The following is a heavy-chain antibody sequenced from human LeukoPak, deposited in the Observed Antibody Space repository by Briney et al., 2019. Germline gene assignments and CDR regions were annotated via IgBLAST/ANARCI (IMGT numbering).Heavy chain of an antibody. CDR1: GFTFSNAW. CDR2: IKSKTDGGTT. Sequence: GGSLRLSCAASGFTFSNAWMNWVRQAPGKGLEWVGRIKSKTDGGTTDYAAPVKGRFTISRDDSKNTLYLQMNSLRAEDTAVYYCAKEQIAAAFDYWGQGALVTVSS. D-gene: IGHD6-13*01. CDR3: AKEQIAAAFDY. J-gene: IGHJ4*02. V-gene: IGHV3-15*07.